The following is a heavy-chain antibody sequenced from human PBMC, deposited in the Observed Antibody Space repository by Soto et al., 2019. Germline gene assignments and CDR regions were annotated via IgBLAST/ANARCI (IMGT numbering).Heavy chain of an antibody. J-gene: IGHJ4*02. CDR1: GYTFTSYA. Sequence: ASVKVSCKASGYTFTSYAMHWVRQAPGQRLEWMGWINAGNGNTKYSQKFQGRVTITRETSASTAYVERSILRAEETAVYYGASGLEYSFDSWAQGTLVTVSS. CDR3: ASGLEYSFDS. CDR2: INAGNGNT. D-gene: IGHD2-15*01. V-gene: IGHV1-3*01.